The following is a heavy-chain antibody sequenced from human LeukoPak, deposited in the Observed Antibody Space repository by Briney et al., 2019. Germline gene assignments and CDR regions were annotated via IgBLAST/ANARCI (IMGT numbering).Heavy chain of an antibody. J-gene: IGHJ4*02. CDR1: GFTFSDYY. Sequence: PGGSLRLSCAASGFTFSDYYMSWIRQAPGKGLEWVSYISSSSSYTNYADSVKGRFTISRDSAKNSLYLQMNSLRAEDTAVYYCARKARGVFTPMDYWGQGTLVTVSS. CDR3: ARKARGVFTPMDY. CDR2: ISSSSSYT. D-gene: IGHD3-10*01. V-gene: IGHV3-11*06.